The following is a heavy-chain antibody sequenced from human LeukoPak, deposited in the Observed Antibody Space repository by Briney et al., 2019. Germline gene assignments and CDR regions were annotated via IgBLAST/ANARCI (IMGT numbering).Heavy chain of an antibody. CDR3: ARRGPGRRGYSSPQQGFDY. CDR1: GYSISSGYY. Sequence: PSETLSLTCTVSGYSISSGYYWSWIRQPPGKGLEWIGEINHSGSTNYNPSLKSRVTISVDTSKNQFSLKLSSVTAADTAVYYCARRGPGRRGYSSPQQGFDYWGQGTLVTVSS. V-gene: IGHV4-38-2*02. J-gene: IGHJ4*02. D-gene: IGHD5-18*01. CDR2: INHSGST.